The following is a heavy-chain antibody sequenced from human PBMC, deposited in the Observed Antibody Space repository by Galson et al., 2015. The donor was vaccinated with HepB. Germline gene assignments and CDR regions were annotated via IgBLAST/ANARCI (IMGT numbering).Heavy chain of an antibody. CDR1: GFTFSSYS. V-gene: IGHV3-21*01. CDR2: LSSSSSYI. Sequence: SLRLSCAASGFTFSSYSMNCVRQAPGKGLEWVSCLSSSSSYIHYSDAVKGRFTISRHNAKSSLYLQMSSLRAEDTAGYYCARVVYGDYVYYAYVIDVWGQGTKGTVSS. D-gene: IGHD4-17*01. CDR3: ARVVYGDYVYYAYVIDV. J-gene: IGHJ6*02.